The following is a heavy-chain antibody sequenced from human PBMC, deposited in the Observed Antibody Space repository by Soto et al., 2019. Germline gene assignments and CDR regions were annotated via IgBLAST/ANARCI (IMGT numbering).Heavy chain of an antibody. CDR1: GGSISSYY. J-gene: IGHJ4*02. CDR2: IYYSGST. V-gene: IGHV4-59*08. CDR3: AGLQVGIWFGELLYHQ. D-gene: IGHD3-10*01. Sequence: SETLSLTCTVSGGSISSYYWSWIRQPPGKGLEWIGYIYYSGSTNYNPSLKSRVPISVATSKNQFTLKLISVTAADTAVNYCAGLQVGIWFGELLYHQWGQGTLVTVSS.